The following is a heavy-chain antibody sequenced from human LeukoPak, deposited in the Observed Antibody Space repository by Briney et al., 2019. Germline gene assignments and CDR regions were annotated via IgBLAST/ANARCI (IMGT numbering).Heavy chain of an antibody. V-gene: IGHV3-53*01. D-gene: IGHD1-26*01. Sequence: GGSLRLSCAVSGFTVSSNYMSWVRQAPGKGLEWVSVINSGGRTYYADSVKGRFTISRDNSKNTLYLQMNSLRAEDTAVYYCGKNRYSGSLSPFDIWGQGTMVTVSS. CDR3: GKNRYSGSLSPFDI. CDR2: INSGGRT. J-gene: IGHJ3*02. CDR1: GFTVSSNY.